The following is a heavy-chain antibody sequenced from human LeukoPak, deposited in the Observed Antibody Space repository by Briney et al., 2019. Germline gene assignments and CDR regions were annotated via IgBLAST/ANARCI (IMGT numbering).Heavy chain of an antibody. CDR2: ISAYNGNI. CDR3: ARASVIAVAGTPEDY. V-gene: IGHV1-18*01. CDR1: GYTFTSYG. Sequence: ASVKVSCKASGYTFTSYGISWVRQAPAQGLEWMGWISAYNGNINYAQKLQGRVTMTTDTSTSTAYMELRSLRSDDTAVYYCARASVIAVAGTPEDYWGQGTLVTVSS. D-gene: IGHD6-19*01. J-gene: IGHJ4*02.